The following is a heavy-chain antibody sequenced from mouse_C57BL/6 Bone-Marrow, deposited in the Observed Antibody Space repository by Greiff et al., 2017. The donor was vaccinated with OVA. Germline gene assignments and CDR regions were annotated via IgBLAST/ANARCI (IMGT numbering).Heavy chain of an antibody. J-gene: IGHJ4*01. CDR3: ARRDDYDYYAMDC. V-gene: IGHV1-47*01. Sequence: QVQLKESGAELVKPGASVKMSCKASGYTFTPYPIEWMKQNHGKSLEWIGNFHPYNDDTKYNEKFKGKATLTVDQSSSTAYMQLNSLTTEDSAVYYCARRDDYDYYAMDCWGQGTTVTVAS. D-gene: IGHD2-4*01. CDR1: GYTFTPYP. CDR2: FHPYNDDT.